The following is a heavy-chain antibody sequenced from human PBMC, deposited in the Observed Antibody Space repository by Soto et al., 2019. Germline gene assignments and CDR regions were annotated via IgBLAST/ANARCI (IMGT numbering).Heavy chain of an antibody. Sequence: SETLSLTCTVSGGSIRVQSYYWTWIRQTPGKGLEWVGSSYYSGTSYFNPALKGRVTISVDTSTNQFSLRLTSVTAADTAVYYCTRRYNSNWYGYYFNKWGQGTLVTVSS. CDR3: TRRYNSNWYGYYFNK. V-gene: IGHV4-39*01. CDR1: GGSIRVQSYY. D-gene: IGHD3-10*01. CDR2: SYYSGTS. J-gene: IGHJ4*02.